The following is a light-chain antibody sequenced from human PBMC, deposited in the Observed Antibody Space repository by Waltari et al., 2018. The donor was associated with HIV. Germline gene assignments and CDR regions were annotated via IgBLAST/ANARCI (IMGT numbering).Light chain of an antibody. CDR1: RLRNYY. J-gene: IGLJ2*01. CDR2: GKN. Sequence: SSELTQAPAVSVALGPAARLICHGYRLRNYYASWYPQKPGQAPLLVIYGKNNRPSGIPDRVHGSNSGNTASWTSTGAEGEDEADDDGNSRDSSENQLHVVYGGGTKLTV. V-gene: IGLV3-19*01. CDR3: NSRDSSENQLHVV.